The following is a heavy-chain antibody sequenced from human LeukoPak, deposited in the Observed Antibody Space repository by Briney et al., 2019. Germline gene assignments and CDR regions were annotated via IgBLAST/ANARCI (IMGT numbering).Heavy chain of an antibody. D-gene: IGHD5-24*01. CDR2: IYYSGST. V-gene: IGHV4-59*01. CDR1: GGPISSYY. CDR3: ARGLLDGYTHPAAFDI. Sequence: SETLSLTCTVSGGPISSYYWSWIRQPPGKGLEWIGYIYYSGSTNYNPSLKSRVTISVDTSKNQFSLKVSSVTAADTAVYYCARGLLDGYTHPAAFDIWGQGTIVTVSS. J-gene: IGHJ3*02.